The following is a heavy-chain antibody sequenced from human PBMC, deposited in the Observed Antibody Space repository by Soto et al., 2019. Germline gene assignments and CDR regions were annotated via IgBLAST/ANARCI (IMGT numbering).Heavy chain of an antibody. CDR3: ARIETGRVVTRPNWLDP. J-gene: IGHJ5*02. D-gene: IGHD2-21*02. V-gene: IGHV1-3*01. Sequence: QVQLVQSGAEVKKPGASVKVSCKASGYTFTSYAMHWVRQAPGQRLEWMGWINAGNGNTKYSQKFQDRVTITRDTSASTAYMELSSLRSEDTAVYYCARIETGRVVTRPNWLDPWGQGTLVTVSS. CDR2: INAGNGNT. CDR1: GYTFTSYA.